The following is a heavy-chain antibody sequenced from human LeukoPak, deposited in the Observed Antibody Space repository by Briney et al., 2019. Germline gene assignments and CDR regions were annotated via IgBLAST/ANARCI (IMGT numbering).Heavy chain of an antibody. CDR2: INGGGVST. Sequence: GGSLRLSCAASGFTFSSYNMNWVRQAPGKGLEWVSAINGGGVSTFYADSVKGRFTISRDNSKNTLYLQMSSLKTEDTAVYSCAKDYSAANTPIDFWGQGTLVTVSS. D-gene: IGHD2-15*01. V-gene: IGHV3-23*01. CDR1: GFTFSSYN. CDR3: AKDYSAANTPIDF. J-gene: IGHJ4*02.